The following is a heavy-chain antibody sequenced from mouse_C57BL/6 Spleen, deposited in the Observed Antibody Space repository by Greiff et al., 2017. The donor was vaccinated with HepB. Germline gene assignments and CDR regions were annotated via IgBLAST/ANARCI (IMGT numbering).Heavy chain of an antibody. J-gene: IGHJ3*01. V-gene: IGHV3-6*01. CDR1: GYSITSGYY. Sequence: EVKLQESGPGLVKPSQSLSLTCSVTGYSITSGYYWNWIRQFPGNKLEWMGYISYDGSNNYNPSLKNRISITRDTSKNQFFLKLNSVTTEDTATYYCASHLPYWGQGTLVTVSA. CDR2: ISYDGSN. D-gene: IGHD2-1*01. CDR3: ASHLPY.